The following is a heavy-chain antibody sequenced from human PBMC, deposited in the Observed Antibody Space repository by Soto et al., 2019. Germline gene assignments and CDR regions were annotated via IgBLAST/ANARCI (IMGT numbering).Heavy chain of an antibody. CDR2: INPDGDVT. J-gene: IGHJ4*02. V-gene: IGHV1-46*01. CDR1: GHTFTGNY. Sequence: ASVKVSCKASGHTFTGNYMHWVRQAPGQGLEWMGIINPDGDVTTYAHKFRGRVTLTREMSTSTSYMELRSLTSEDTAVYYCASTSSRGSFQYFDTWGQGTLVIVSS. CDR3: ASTSSRGSFQYFDT. D-gene: IGHD1-26*01.